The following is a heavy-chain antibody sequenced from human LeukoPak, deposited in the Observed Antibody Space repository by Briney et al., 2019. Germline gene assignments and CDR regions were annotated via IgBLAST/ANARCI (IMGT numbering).Heavy chain of an antibody. CDR2: INHSGST. Sequence: SETLSLTCAVYGGSFSGYYWSWIRQPPGKGLEWIGEINHSGSTNYNPSLKSRVTISVDTSKNQFSLKLSSVTAADTAVYYCARGYGVVNYYYYGMDVWGQGTTVTVSS. D-gene: IGHD3-3*01. CDR1: GGSFSGYY. J-gene: IGHJ6*02. V-gene: IGHV4-34*01. CDR3: ARGYGVVNYYYYGMDV.